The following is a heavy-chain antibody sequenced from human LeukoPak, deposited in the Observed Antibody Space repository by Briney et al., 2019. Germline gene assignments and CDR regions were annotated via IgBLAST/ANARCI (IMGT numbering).Heavy chain of an antibody. CDR1: GFTFSSYS. J-gene: IGHJ6*03. CDR3: ARGGSGWYSWYMDV. Sequence: TGGSLRLSCAASGFTFSSYSMTWVRQAPGKGLEWVSYISSSSNTIYYADSVKGRFTISRDNAKNSLYLQMNSLRSDDTAVYYCARGGSGWYSWYMDVWGKGTTVTVSS. V-gene: IGHV3-48*01. D-gene: IGHD6-19*01. CDR2: ISSSSNTI.